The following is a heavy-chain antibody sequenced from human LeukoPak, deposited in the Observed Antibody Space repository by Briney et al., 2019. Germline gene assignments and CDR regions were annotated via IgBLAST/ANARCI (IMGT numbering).Heavy chain of an antibody. D-gene: IGHD6-13*01. CDR3: AKDPYSSSWYSGDY. Sequence: PGGSLRLSCAASGFTFSSYGMSWVRQAPGKGLEGVSAISGSGGSTYYADSVKGRFTISRDNSKNTLYLQMNSLRDEDTAVYYCAKDPYSSSWYSGDYWGQGTLVTVSS. V-gene: IGHV3-23*01. J-gene: IGHJ4*02. CDR2: ISGSGGST. CDR1: GFTFSSYG.